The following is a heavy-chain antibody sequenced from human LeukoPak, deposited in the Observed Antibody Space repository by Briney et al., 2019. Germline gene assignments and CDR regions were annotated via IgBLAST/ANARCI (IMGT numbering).Heavy chain of an antibody. CDR2: IKQDGSEK. V-gene: IGHV3-7*01. D-gene: IGHD3-3*02. CDR3: ARIGSAFQLDY. Sequence: GGSLRLSCAASGFTFSSYWMSWVRQAPGKGLEWVANIKQDGSEKYYEDSVKGRFTISRDNAKNSLYLQMNSLRAEDTAVYYCARIGSAFQLDYWGQGTLVTVSS. CDR1: GFTFSSYW. J-gene: IGHJ4*02.